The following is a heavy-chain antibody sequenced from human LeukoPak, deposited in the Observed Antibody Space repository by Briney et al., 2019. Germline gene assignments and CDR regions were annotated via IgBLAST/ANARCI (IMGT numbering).Heavy chain of an antibody. J-gene: IGHJ4*02. CDR1: GFTFDDYT. D-gene: IGHD7-27*01. Sequence: GGSLRLSCAASGFTFDDYTMHWVRQAPGKGLEWVSLISWDGGSTYYADSVKGRFTISRDNSKNSLYLQMNSLRTEDTALYYCAKDVGTGDDYWGQGTLSPSPQ. CDR3: AKDVGTGDDY. V-gene: IGHV3-43*01. CDR2: ISWDGGST.